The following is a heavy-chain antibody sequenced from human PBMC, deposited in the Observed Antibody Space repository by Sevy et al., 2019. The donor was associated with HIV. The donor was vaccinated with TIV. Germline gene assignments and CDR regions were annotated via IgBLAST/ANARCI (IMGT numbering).Heavy chain of an antibody. CDR2: IYISGST. J-gene: IGHJ6*02. V-gene: IGHV4-4*07. CDR3: ARDRWKLFDFYYGMDV. Sequence: SETLSLTCTVSGGSISSYYWSWIRQPAGKGLEWIGRIYISGSTNYNPSLKSRVTMSVDTSKNQFSLKLSSVTAADTAVYYCARDRWKLFDFYYGMDVWGQGTTVTVSS. D-gene: IGHD3-3*01. CDR1: GGSISSYY.